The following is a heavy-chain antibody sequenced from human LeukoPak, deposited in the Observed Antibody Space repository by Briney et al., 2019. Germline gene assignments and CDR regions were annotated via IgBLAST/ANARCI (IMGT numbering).Heavy chain of an antibody. D-gene: IGHD6-13*01. CDR1: GFTDDYG. V-gene: IGHV3-9*01. CDR3: AKGGAAADNYWYFDL. Sequence: PGRSLRLSCAASGFTDDYGMHWVRQAPGKGLEWVSGISWNRGSIGYADSVKGRFTISRDTAKNSLYLQMNSLRPEDTALYCCAKGGAAADNYWYFDLWGRGTLVTVSS. J-gene: IGHJ2*01. CDR2: ISWNRGSI.